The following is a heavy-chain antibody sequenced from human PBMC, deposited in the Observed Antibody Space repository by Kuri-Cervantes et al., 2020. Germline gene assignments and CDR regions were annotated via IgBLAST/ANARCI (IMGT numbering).Heavy chain of an antibody. J-gene: IGHJ6*03. CDR2: IIPIFGTA. CDR1: GGTFSSYA. D-gene: IGHD3-22*01. V-gene: IGHV1-69*05. Sequence: SVKVSCKASGGTFSSYAISWVRQAPGQGLEWMGGIIPIFGTANYAQKFQGRVTITTDESTSTAYMELNSLRAEDTAVYYCARHSYDSTDMDVWGKGTTVTVSS. CDR3: ARHSYDSTDMDV.